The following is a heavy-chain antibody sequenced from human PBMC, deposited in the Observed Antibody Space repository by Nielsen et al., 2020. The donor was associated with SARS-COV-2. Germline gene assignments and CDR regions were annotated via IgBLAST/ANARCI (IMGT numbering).Heavy chain of an antibody. V-gene: IGHV3-74*01. J-gene: IGHJ5*02. Sequence: GGSLRLSCAASGFTFSSYAMSWVRQAPGKGLVWVSRINSDGSSTSYADSVKGRFTISRDNAKNTLYLQTNSLRAEDTAVYYCARVGNYYDSLDPWGQGTLVTVSS. CDR2: INSDGSST. CDR3: ARVGNYYDSLDP. CDR1: GFTFSSYA. D-gene: IGHD3-22*01.